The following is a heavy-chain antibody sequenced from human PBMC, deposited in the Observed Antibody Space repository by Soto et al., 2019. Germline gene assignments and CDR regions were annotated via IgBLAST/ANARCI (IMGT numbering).Heavy chain of an antibody. J-gene: IGHJ4*02. D-gene: IGHD6-19*01. CDR1: GGSISSHY. Sequence: PSETLSLTCTVSGGSISSHYWSWIRQPPGKGLEWIGYIYYSGSTNYNPSLKSRVTISVDTSKNQFSLKLSSVTAADTAVYYCARLIAVAGRFDYWGQGTLVTVSS. CDR3: ARLIAVAGRFDY. CDR2: IYYSGST. V-gene: IGHV4-59*11.